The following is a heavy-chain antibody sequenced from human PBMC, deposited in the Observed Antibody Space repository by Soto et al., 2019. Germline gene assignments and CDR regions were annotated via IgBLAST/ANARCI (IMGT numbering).Heavy chain of an antibody. CDR3: ARGPPRSSGYYYLFDY. V-gene: IGHV1-18*01. CDR2: ISAYNGNT. Sequence: VASVKVSCKASGYTFASYAISWMRQAPGQGLEWMGWISAYNGNTNYAQKLQGRVTMTTDTSTSTAYMELRSLRSDDTAVYYCARGPPRSSGYYYLFDYWGQGTLVTVSS. J-gene: IGHJ4*02. CDR1: GYTFASYA. D-gene: IGHD3-22*01.